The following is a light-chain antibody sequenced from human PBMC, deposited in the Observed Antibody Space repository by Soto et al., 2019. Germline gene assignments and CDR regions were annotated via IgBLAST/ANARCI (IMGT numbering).Light chain of an antibody. CDR3: QQYYSYPRT. CDR2: AAS. V-gene: IGKV1-8*01. CDR1: QGISSY. J-gene: IGKJ1*01. Sequence: AIRITQSPSSFSASTGDRVTITCRASQGISSYLAWYQQKPGKAPKLLIYAASTLQSGVPSRFSGSGSGTDFTLTISCLQSEDFATYYCQQYYSYPRTFGQGTKAEIK.